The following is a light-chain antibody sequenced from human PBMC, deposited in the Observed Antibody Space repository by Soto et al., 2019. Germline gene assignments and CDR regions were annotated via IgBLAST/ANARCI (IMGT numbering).Light chain of an antibody. Sequence: QSALTQPASVSGSPGQSITISCTGTSSDVGGYNFVSWYQQHPGEAPKLIIYEVSNRPSGVSNRFSGSKSGNTASLTISGLQAEDEADYYCSSYTRSNTRVFGGGTKVTVL. CDR1: SSDVGGYNF. CDR2: EVS. J-gene: IGLJ3*02. V-gene: IGLV2-14*01. CDR3: SSYTRSNTRV.